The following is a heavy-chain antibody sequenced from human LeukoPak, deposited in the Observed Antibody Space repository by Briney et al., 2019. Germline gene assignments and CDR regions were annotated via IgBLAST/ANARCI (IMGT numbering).Heavy chain of an antibody. V-gene: IGHV3-23*01. D-gene: IGHD3-22*01. J-gene: IGHJ5*02. CDR1: GFIFDNFG. Sequence: PGGSLRLSCAASGFIFDNFGLIWVRQAPGKGLEWVSAISNDGGGTNYADFVKGRFTISRDNSKNTLFLQMNSLRAEDRALYYCAKGSSGYFVDLWGQGTLVTVSS. CDR2: ISNDGGGT. CDR3: AKGSSGYFVDL.